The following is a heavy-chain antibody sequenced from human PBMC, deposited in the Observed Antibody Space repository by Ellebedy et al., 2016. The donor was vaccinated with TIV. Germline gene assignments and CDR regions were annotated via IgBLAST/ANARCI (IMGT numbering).Heavy chain of an antibody. D-gene: IGHD6-19*01. Sequence: GESLKISCKVSGYSFDTYWIGWVRPMPGQGLEWMGIIYLDYSDIRYSPSFQGQVTISADKSISTAYLHWSGLKASDSAMYYCATTAEYSSAYFFDNWGQGTLVTVSS. CDR2: IYLDYSDI. J-gene: IGHJ4*02. V-gene: IGHV5-51*01. CDR1: GYSFDTYW. CDR3: ATTAEYSSAYFFDN.